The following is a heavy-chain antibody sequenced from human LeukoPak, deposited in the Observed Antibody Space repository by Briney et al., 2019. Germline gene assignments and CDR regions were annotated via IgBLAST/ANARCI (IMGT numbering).Heavy chain of an antibody. J-gene: IGHJ4*02. D-gene: IGHD3-22*01. Sequence: PGTSVKVSCKASGFTFTSSAMQWVRQARGQRPEWIGWIVVGSGNTNYAQKFQERVTITRDMSTSTAYMELSSLRSEDTAVYYCAAAGDSSIFVFDYWGQGTLVTVSS. CDR2: IVVGSGNT. CDR1: GFTFTSSA. V-gene: IGHV1-58*02. CDR3: AAAGDSSIFVFDY.